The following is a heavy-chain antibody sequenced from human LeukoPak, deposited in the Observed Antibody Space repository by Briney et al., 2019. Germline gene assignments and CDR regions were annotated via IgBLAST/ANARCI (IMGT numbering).Heavy chain of an antibody. D-gene: IGHD3-10*01. Sequence: GGSLRLSCAASGFTFRSYSMNWVRQAPGKGLEWVSSISSSSSYIYYADSVKGRFTISRDNAKNSLYLQMNSLRAEDTAVYYCARDLTGFYYGSGSYYRFDYWGQGTLVTVSS. V-gene: IGHV3-21*01. CDR1: GFTFRSYS. CDR3: ARDLTGFYYGSGSYYRFDY. CDR2: ISSSSSYI. J-gene: IGHJ4*02.